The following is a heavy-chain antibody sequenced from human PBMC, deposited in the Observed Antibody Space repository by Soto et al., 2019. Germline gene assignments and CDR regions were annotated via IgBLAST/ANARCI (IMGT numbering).Heavy chain of an antibody. CDR2: ISSSSSYI. CDR1: GFIFSSDS. D-gene: IGHD2-15*01. Sequence: GGSLRLSCAASGFIFSSDSMNWVRQAPGKGLEWVSSISSSSSYIYYADSVKGRFTISRDNAKNSLYLQMNSLRAEDTAVYYCASGLVVARYRLDVPSQGTTV. V-gene: IGHV3-21*01. CDR3: ASGLVVARYRLDV. J-gene: IGHJ6*02.